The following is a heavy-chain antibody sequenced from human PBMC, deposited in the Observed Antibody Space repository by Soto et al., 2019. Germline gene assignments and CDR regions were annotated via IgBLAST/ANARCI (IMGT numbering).Heavy chain of an antibody. CDR3: ARPGYYNSSVFFNFAL. CDR1: GYSFNTYW. J-gene: IGHJ4*02. CDR2: IYPDDSDT. V-gene: IGHV5-51*01. Sequence: GESLKISCKASGYSFNTYWIGWVRQLPGKGLEWMGVIYPDDSDTRYSPSFQGQVTISADKSFTTVCLQWNSLKASDTALYYCARPGYYNSSVFFNFALGGKGTLVPV. D-gene: IGHD3-9*01.